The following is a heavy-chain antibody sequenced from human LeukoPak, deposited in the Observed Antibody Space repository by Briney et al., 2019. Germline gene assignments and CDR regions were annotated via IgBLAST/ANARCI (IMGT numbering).Heavy chain of an antibody. CDR1: GFTFEDYA. J-gene: IGHJ4*02. CDR3: ANLPY. CDR2: ISWNGNDI. V-gene: IGHV3-9*01. Sequence: GGSLRLSCTTSGFTFEDYAMHWVRQAPGKGLEWVSGISWNGNDIGYAASVKGRFTISRDNAKNSLYLELSSLRIEDTAVYYCANLPYWGQGTLVTVSS.